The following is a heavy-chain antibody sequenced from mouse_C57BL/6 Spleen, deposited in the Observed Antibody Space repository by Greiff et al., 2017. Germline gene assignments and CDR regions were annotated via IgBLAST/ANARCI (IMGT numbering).Heavy chain of an antibody. CDR3: TGAGRNYAMDY. D-gene: IGHD3-3*01. J-gene: IGHJ4*01. CDR2: IRLKSDNYAT. CDR1: GFTFSNYW. V-gene: IGHV6-3*01. Sequence: EVQLVESGGGLVQPGGSMKLSCVASGFTFSNYWMNWVRQSPEKGLEWVAQIRLKSDNYATHYAESVKGRFTISRDDSKSSVYLQMNNLRAEDTGIYYCTGAGRNYAMDYWGQGTSVTVSS.